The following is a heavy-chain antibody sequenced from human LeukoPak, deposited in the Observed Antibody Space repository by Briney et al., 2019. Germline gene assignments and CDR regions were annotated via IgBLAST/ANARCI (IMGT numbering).Heavy chain of an antibody. J-gene: IGHJ4*02. CDR2: IKQDGSEK. Sequence: GGSLRLSCAASGFTFSSYWMSWVRQAPGKGLEWVANIKQDGSEKYYVDSVKGRFTISRDNSKNTLYLQMNSLRAEDTAVYYCAKDTGYSSGWYRYYFDYWGQGTLVTVSS. D-gene: IGHD6-19*01. V-gene: IGHV3-7*03. CDR3: AKDTGYSSGWYRYYFDY. CDR1: GFTFSSYW.